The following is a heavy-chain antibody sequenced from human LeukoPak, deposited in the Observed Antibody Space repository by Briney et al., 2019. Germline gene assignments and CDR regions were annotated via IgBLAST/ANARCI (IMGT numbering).Heavy chain of an antibody. D-gene: IGHD4-11*01. CDR3: ARNSSLTTLKGGWFDP. V-gene: IGHV4-38-2*01. CDR1: GYSINSGYS. Sequence: SETLSLTCAVSGYSINSGYSWTWLRQRPGKGLEWIANIYHSGYAYYNPSLKSRVTISLDASKNQFSLRLSSVTAADTAVYYCARNSSLTTLKGGWFDPWGQGTLVTVFS. J-gene: IGHJ5*02. CDR2: IYHSGYA.